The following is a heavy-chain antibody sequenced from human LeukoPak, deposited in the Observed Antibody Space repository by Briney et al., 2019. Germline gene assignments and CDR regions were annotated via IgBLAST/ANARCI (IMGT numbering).Heavy chain of an antibody. Sequence: GGSLRLSCAASGFTFSSYSMNWVRQAPGKGLEWVSAISGSGGSTYYADSVKGRFTISRDNSKNTLYLQMNSLRAEDTAVYYCAKENVDIVATIEDYYYYYYMDVWGKGTTVTVSS. CDR3: AKENVDIVATIEDYYYYYYMDV. J-gene: IGHJ6*03. CDR1: GFTFSSYS. CDR2: ISGSGGST. D-gene: IGHD5-12*01. V-gene: IGHV3-23*01.